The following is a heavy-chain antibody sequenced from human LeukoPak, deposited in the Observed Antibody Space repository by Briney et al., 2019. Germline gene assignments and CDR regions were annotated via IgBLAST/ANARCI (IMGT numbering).Heavy chain of an antibody. V-gene: IGHV1-8*02. CDR2: MSPDNGDT. J-gene: IGHJ4*02. D-gene: IGHD4-23*01. Sequence: ASVKVSCKASGYTFNDYDLNWVRQAAGQGLEWMTWMSPDNGDTGYAQKFQGRVTMTRDTSINTAYMELSSLRSGDTAVYYCARLIAVGYGGEDFDYWGQGTLVTVSS. CDR1: GYTFNDYD. CDR3: ARLIAVGYGGEDFDY.